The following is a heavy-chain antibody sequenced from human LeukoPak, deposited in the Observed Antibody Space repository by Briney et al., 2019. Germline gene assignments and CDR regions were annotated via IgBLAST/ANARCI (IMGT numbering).Heavy chain of an antibody. Sequence: SQTLSLTCTVSGSSISSGSYYWSWIRQPPGKGLEWIGYIYYSGSTNYDPSLKSRVTISVDTSKNQFSLKLSSVTAADTAVYYCARDKRGRDCSSTSCKQNYHYYYYMDVWGKGTTVTVSS. CDR1: GSSISSGSYY. CDR3: ARDKRGRDCSSTSCKQNYHYYYYMDV. J-gene: IGHJ6*03. CDR2: IYYSGST. V-gene: IGHV4-61*01. D-gene: IGHD2-2*01.